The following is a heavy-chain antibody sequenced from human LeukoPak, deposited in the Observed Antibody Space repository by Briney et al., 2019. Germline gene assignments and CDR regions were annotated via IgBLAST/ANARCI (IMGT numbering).Heavy chain of an antibody. CDR3: ARSFDQYYYYMDV. Sequence: GGSLRLSCAASGFTFSSYWMSWVRQAPGKGLEWVANIKQDGSEKYYVDSVKGRFTISRDNAKNSLYLQMNSLRAEDTAVYYCARSFDQYYYYMDVWGKGTTVTVSS. V-gene: IGHV3-7*01. CDR1: GFTFSSYW. J-gene: IGHJ6*03. CDR2: IKQDGSEK.